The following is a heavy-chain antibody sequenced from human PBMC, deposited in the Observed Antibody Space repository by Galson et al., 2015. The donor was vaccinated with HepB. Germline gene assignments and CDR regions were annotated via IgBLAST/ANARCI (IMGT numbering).Heavy chain of an antibody. CDR1: GFTFSSYW. Sequence: SLRLSCAASGFTFSSYWMSWVRQAPGKGLEWVANIKQDGSEKYYVDSAKGRFTISRDNAKNSLYLQMNSLRAEDTAVYYCAREGMGQQLGRGHFDYWGQGTLVTVSS. CDR2: IKQDGSEK. CDR3: AREGMGQQLGRGHFDY. D-gene: IGHD6-13*01. V-gene: IGHV3-7*03. J-gene: IGHJ4*02.